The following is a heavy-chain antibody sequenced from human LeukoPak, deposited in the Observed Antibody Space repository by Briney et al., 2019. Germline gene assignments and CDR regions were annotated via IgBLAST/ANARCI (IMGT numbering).Heavy chain of an antibody. CDR2: IKSKTDGGTT. CDR3: TTGPYSGSYYDYYYYGMDV. J-gene: IGHJ6*02. D-gene: IGHD1-26*01. V-gene: IGHV3-15*07. CDR1: GFTFSNAW. Sequence: GGSLRLSCAASGFTFSNAWVNWVRQAPGKGLEWVGRIKSKTDGGTTDYAAPVKGRFTISRDDSKNTLYLQMNSLKTEDTAVYYCTTGPYSGSYYDYYYYGMDVWGQGTTVTVSS.